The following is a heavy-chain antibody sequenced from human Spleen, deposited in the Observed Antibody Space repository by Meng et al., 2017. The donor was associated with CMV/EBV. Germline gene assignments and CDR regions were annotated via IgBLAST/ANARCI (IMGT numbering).Heavy chain of an antibody. Sequence: SGDSVSSGSYYCSWIRQPPGKGLEWIGYSYYSGSTNYNPSLKSRVTISVDTSKNQFSLKLNSVTAADTAVYYCARGIIGIFGVARFDPWGQGTLVTVSS. CDR1: GDSVSSGSYY. CDR3: ARGIIGIFGVARFDP. J-gene: IGHJ5*02. D-gene: IGHD3-3*02. V-gene: IGHV4-61*01. CDR2: SYYSGST.